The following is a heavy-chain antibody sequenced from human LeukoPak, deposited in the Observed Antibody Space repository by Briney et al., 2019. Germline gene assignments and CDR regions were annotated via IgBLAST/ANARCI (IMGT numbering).Heavy chain of an antibody. Sequence: SETLSLTCTVSGGALSGYYWSWIRQPPGEGLEWIAYIYYSGDTNYNPSLKSRVTISVDTSKNHFSLKLNSVTAADTAVYYCARDRGSLGGFDYWGQGTLVTVSS. V-gene: IGHV4-59*01. J-gene: IGHJ4*02. CDR1: GGALSGYY. CDR3: ARDRGSLGGFDY. CDR2: IYYSGDT. D-gene: IGHD2-15*01.